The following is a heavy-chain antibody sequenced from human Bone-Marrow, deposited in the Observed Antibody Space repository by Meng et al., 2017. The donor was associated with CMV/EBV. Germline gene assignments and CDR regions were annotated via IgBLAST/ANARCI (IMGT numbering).Heavy chain of an antibody. D-gene: IGHD1-26*01. CDR1: GFTVSSNY. J-gene: IGHJ3*02. V-gene: IGHV3-74*01. Sequence: GGSLRLSCAASGFTVSSNYMSWVRQAPGKGLVWVSRINSDGSSTSYADSVKGRFTSSRDNAKNTLYLQMSSLRAEDTAVYYCSRAIVGATLDAFDIWGQGTMVTVSS. CDR2: INSDGSST. CDR3: SRAIVGATLDAFDI.